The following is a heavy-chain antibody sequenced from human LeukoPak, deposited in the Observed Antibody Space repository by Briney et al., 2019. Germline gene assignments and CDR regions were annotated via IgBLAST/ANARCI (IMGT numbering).Heavy chain of an antibody. V-gene: IGHV1-2*02. J-gene: IGHJ4*02. Sequence: ASVKVSCKASGYIFTGYYMHWVRQAPGQGLEWMGWMNPNSGGTTHAQKFQGRVTMTRDTSISTAYMELSGVRSGDTAVYYCARDGRGGNNVDYFDYWGQGTLVTVSS. CDR3: ARDGRGGNNVDYFDY. CDR2: MNPNSGGT. D-gene: IGHD1-26*01. CDR1: GYIFTGYY.